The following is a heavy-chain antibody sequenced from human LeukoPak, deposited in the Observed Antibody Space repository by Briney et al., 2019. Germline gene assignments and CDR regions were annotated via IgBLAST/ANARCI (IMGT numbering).Heavy chain of an antibody. D-gene: IGHD6-13*01. J-gene: IGHJ2*01. CDR1: GYTFTSYY. CDR3: ARDKGLAAAGHWYFDL. Sequence: ASVKVSCKASGYTFTSYYMHWVRQAPGQGLEWMGIINPSGGSTSYAQKFQGRVTMTRDTSTSTVYMELSSLRSADTAVYYCARDKGLAAAGHWYFDLWGRGTLVTVSS. V-gene: IGHV1-46*01. CDR2: INPSGGST.